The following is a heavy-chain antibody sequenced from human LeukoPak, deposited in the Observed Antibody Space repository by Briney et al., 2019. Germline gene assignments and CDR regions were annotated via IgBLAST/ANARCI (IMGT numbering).Heavy chain of an antibody. CDR1: GGTFSSYA. J-gene: IGHJ4*02. CDR3: ARESPPSVTPPSPFDY. CDR2: IIPIFGTA. D-gene: IGHD4-17*01. Sequence: SVKVSCKASGGTFSSYAISWVRQAPGQGLEWMGGIIPIFGTANYAQKFQGRVTITADKSTSTAYMELSSLRAEDTAVYYCARESPPSVTPPSPFDYWGQGTLVTVSS. V-gene: IGHV1-69*06.